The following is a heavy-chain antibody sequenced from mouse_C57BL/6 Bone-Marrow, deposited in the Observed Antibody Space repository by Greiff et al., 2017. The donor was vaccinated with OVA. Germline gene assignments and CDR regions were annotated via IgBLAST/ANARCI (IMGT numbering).Heavy chain of an antibody. CDR3: TRRGSNYAWFAY. D-gene: IGHD2-5*01. CDR1: GFTFSDAW. Sequence: EVKLQESGGGLVQPGGSMKLSCAASGFTFSDAWMDWVRQSPEKGLEWVAEIRNKANNHATYYAESVKGRFTISRDDSKSSVYLQMNSLRAEDTGIYYCTRRGSNYAWFAYWGQGTLVTVSA. V-gene: IGHV6-6*01. CDR2: IRNKANNHAT. J-gene: IGHJ3*01.